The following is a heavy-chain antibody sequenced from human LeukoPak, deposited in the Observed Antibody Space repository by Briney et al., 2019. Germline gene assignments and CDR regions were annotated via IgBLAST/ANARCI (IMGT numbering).Heavy chain of an antibody. Sequence: ASVKVSCKASGYSFTTYGISWARQAPGQGLEWMGWINTYSGNTNYAQKFQGRVTMTTDTSTSAAYMELRSLRSDDTAVYYCARRRDDYIVAPWGQETLVTVSS. J-gene: IGHJ5*02. CDR2: INTYSGNT. D-gene: IGHD5-24*01. CDR3: ARRRDDYIVAP. V-gene: IGHV1-18*01. CDR1: GYSFTTYG.